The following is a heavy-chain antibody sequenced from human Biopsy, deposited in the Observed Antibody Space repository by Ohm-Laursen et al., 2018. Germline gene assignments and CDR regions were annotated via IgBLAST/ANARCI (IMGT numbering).Heavy chain of an antibody. CDR3: ARDLYGFCGGCTFDP. V-gene: IGHV3-23*01. CDR2: INGSGGST. J-gene: IGHJ5*02. D-gene: IGHD3-3*01. Sequence: SLRLSCSASGLMFSTFSMNWVRQAPGKGLECVSVINGSGGSTYYADPVKGRFTISRDNSKNTLYLQMNSLRAEDTAMYYCARDLYGFCGGCTFDPWGQGTLVTVSP. CDR1: GLMFSTFS.